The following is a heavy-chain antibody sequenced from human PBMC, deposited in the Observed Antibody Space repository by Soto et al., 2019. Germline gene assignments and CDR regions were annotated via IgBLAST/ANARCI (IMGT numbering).Heavy chain of an antibody. CDR3: AKDASGIFGSDFIDY. J-gene: IGHJ4*02. D-gene: IGHD3-3*01. CDR2: ISDSGGST. CDR1: GFTFSSYA. V-gene: IGHV3-23*01. Sequence: EVQLLESGGGLVQPGGSLRLSCAASGFTFSSYAMSWVRQAPGQGLEWVSGISDSGGSTYYADSVKGRFTISRDNSKNTLYLQMNSLRAEDTAVYYCAKDASGIFGSDFIDYWGQGTLVTVSS.